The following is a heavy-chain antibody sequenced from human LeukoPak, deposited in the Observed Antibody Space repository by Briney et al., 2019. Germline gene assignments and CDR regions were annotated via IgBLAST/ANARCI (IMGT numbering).Heavy chain of an antibody. J-gene: IGHJ3*02. Sequence: GGSLRLSCAASGFTFSSYGMHWVRQAPGKGLEWVAVISYDGSNKYYADSVKGRFTISRDNSKNTLYLQVNSLRAEDTAVYYCAKWELLTDAFDIWGQGTMVTVSS. CDR3: AKWELLTDAFDI. CDR1: GFTFSSYG. CDR2: ISYDGSNK. D-gene: IGHD1-26*01. V-gene: IGHV3-30*18.